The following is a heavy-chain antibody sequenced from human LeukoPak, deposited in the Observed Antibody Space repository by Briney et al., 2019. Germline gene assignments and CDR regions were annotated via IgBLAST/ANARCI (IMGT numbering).Heavy chain of an antibody. D-gene: IGHD4-23*01. CDR2: ISSSSSYI. CDR3: VTDYGGSSGAFDI. J-gene: IGHJ3*02. Sequence: PGGSLRLSCAASGFTFSSYSMNWVRQAPGKGLEWVSSISSSSSYIYYADSVKGRFTISRDNAKNSLYLQMNSLRAEDTAVYYCVTDYGGSSGAFDIWGHGTMVTVSS. V-gene: IGHV3-21*01. CDR1: GFTFSSYS.